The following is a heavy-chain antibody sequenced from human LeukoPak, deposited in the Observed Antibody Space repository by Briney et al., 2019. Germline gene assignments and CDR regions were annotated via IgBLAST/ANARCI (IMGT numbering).Heavy chain of an antibody. D-gene: IGHD3-22*01. J-gene: IGHJ4*02. CDR2: INHSGST. Sequence: SETLSLTCAVYGGSFSGYYWSWIRQPPGKGLEWIAEINHSGSTNYNPSLKSRVTISVDTSKNQFSLKLSSVTAADTAVYYCARGPRTTYYYDSSGYYRYYFDYWGQGTLVTVSS. CDR3: ARGPRTTYYYDSSGYYRYYFDY. V-gene: IGHV4-34*01. CDR1: GGSFSGYY.